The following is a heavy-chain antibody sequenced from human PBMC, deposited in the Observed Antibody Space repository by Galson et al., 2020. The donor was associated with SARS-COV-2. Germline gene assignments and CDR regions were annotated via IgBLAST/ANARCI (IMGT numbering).Heavy chain of an antibody. D-gene: IGHD4-17*01. J-gene: IGHJ3*02. CDR1: GYSLSSGDH. CDR2: IYGSGNT. Sequence: ASETLSLTCTVSGYSLSSGDHWGWVRQTTGKGLERIGTIYGSGNTYYNPSFESRVTISEDTSKNQFSLNLRSLTAADTAVYDCAREVGPVGDSAFDIWGQGTMGNVSS. V-gene: IGHV4-38-2*02. CDR3: AREVGPVGDSAFDI.